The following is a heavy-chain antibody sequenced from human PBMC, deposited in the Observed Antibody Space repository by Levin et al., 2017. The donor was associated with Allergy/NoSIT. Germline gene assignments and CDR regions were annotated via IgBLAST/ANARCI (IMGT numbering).Heavy chain of an antibody. J-gene: IGHJ3*02. CDR1: GFTFSSYW. V-gene: IGHV3-74*01. Sequence: PGGSLRLSCAASGFTFSSYWMHWVRQAPGKGLVWVSRINSDGSSTSYADSVKGRFTISRDNAKNTLYLQMNSLRDEDTAVYYWARAFDQLSGVPIWGQGTMVTVSS. D-gene: IGHD6-19*01. CDR3: ARAFDQLSGVPI. CDR2: INSDGSST.